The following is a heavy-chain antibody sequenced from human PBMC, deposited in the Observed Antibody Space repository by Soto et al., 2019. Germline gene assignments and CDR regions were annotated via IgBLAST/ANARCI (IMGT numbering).Heavy chain of an antibody. J-gene: IGHJ4*02. V-gene: IGHV4-30-4*01. CDR3: ARAGFSYGHLLF. CDR1: GGPIKTGDYY. CDR2: VFYSGAT. D-gene: IGHD3-10*01. Sequence: PSETLFLTCNVSGGPIKTGDYYWNWIRQPPGKGLEWIGYVFYSGATNHSPSLKSRAAISMDTSKNQFSLSLTSVTAADTAVYYCARAGFSYGHLLFWGQGIRVTVSS.